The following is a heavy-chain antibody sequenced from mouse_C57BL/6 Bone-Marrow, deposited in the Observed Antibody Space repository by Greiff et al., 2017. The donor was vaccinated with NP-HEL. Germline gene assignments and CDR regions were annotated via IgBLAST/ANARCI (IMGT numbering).Heavy chain of an antibody. CDR2: ISNGGGST. D-gene: IGHD1-1*01. CDR1: GFTFSDYY. CDR3: ARRTNSSDAMDY. J-gene: IGHJ4*01. V-gene: IGHV5-12*01. Sequence: EVQLVESGGGLVQPGGSLKLSCAASGFTFSDYYMYWVRQTPEKRLAWVAYISNGGGSTYYPDTVKGRFTISRDSAKNTLYLQMRSLKSEDTAMYYCARRTNSSDAMDYWGQGTSVTVSS.